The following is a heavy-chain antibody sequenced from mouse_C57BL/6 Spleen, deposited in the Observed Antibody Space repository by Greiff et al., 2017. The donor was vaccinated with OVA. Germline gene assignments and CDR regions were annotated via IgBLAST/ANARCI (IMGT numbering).Heavy chain of an antibody. V-gene: IGHV1-53*01. CDR1: GYTFTSYW. D-gene: IGHD2-3*01. CDR2: INPSNGGT. Sequence: VQLQQPGPELVKPGASVKLSCKASGYTFTSYWMHWVKQRPGQGLEWIGNINPSNGGTNYNEKFKSKATLTVDKSSSTAYMQLSSLTSEDSAVYYCARDGYYFYYFDYWGQGTTLTVSS. J-gene: IGHJ2*01. CDR3: ARDGYYFYYFDY.